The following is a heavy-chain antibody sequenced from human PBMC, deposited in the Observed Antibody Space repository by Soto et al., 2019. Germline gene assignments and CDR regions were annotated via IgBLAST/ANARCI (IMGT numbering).Heavy chain of an antibody. CDR3: ARETGLRSSGWSYYFAF. J-gene: IGHJ4*02. D-gene: IGHD6-19*01. CDR1: GFTLSSYS. Sequence: EVQLVESGGGMVQPGGSLRVSCAASGFTLSSYSMHWVRQAPGKGLEWVSYISGSGGTIYYADAVKGRFTISRDNAKNSLSVQMNSLRDEDTAVYFCARETGLRSSGWSYYFAFWGQCTRVTVSS. CDR2: ISGSGGTI. V-gene: IGHV3-48*02.